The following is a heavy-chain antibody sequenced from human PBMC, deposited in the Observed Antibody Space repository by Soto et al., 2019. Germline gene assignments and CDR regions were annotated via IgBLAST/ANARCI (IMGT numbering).Heavy chain of an antibody. CDR2: ISGSGGST. Sequence: GGSLRLSCAASGFTFSSYAMSWVRQAPGKGLEWVSAISGSGGSTYYADSAKGRFTISRDNSKNTLYLQMNSLRAEDTAVYYCAKGGNNYYGSGSLFDYWGQGTLVTVSS. J-gene: IGHJ4*02. CDR1: GFTFSSYA. V-gene: IGHV3-23*01. CDR3: AKGGNNYYGSGSLFDY. D-gene: IGHD3-10*01.